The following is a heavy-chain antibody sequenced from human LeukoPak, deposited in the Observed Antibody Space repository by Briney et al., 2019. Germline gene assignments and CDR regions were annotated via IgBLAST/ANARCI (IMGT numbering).Heavy chain of an antibody. CDR1: GFTFSTYA. CDR2: ISSIGGTT. D-gene: IGHD4-11*01. CDR3: ARDGTVTAGPFDP. Sequence: GGSLRLSCAASGFTFSTYAMHWVRQAPGKGLEYVSTISSIGGTTYYANSVKGRFTISRDNSKNTLYLQMNSLRAEDTAVYYCARDGTVTAGPFDPWGRGTLVTVSS. V-gene: IGHV3-64*01. J-gene: IGHJ5*02.